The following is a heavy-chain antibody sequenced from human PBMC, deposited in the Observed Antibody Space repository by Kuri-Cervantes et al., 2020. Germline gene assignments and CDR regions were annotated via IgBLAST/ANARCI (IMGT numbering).Heavy chain of an antibody. Sequence: SETLSLTCTVSGGSISGGSYYWSWIRQPAGKGLEWIGRIYTSGSTNYNPSLKSRVTISVDTSKNQFSLKLSSVTAADTAVYYCARHDVGSYYFDYWGQGTLVTVSS. CDR3: ARHDVGSYYFDY. D-gene: IGHD1-26*01. CDR1: GGSISGGSYY. J-gene: IGHJ4*02. V-gene: IGHV4-61*02. CDR2: IYTSGST.